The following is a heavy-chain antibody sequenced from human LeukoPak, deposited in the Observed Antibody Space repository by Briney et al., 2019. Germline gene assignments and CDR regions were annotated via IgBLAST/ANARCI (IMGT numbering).Heavy chain of an antibody. CDR1: GFTFSSYS. Sequence: GGSLRLSCAASGFTFSSYSMNWARQAPGKGLEWVSYISSSSSTIYYADSVKGRFTISRDNAKNSLYLQMNSLRAEDTAVYYCAKGIYSSGWSYFDYWGHGTLVTVSS. CDR2: ISSSSSTI. D-gene: IGHD6-19*01. J-gene: IGHJ4*01. V-gene: IGHV3-48*04. CDR3: AKGIYSSGWSYFDY.